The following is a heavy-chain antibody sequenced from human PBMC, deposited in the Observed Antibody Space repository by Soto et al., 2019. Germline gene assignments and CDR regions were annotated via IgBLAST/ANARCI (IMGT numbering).Heavy chain of an antibody. J-gene: IGHJ1*01. Sequence: GGSLRLSCAASGFTFRNYAMSWVRQAPGQGREWVSAISPSGGRTYFADSVKGRFTISRDNSKNMLFLQMDSLRVEDTAVYYCANPPLYYDFWSGHGHFQHWGQGTLVTVSS. CDR3: ANPPLYYDFWSGHGHFQH. CDR2: ISPSGGRT. D-gene: IGHD3-3*01. V-gene: IGHV3-23*01. CDR1: GFTFRNYA.